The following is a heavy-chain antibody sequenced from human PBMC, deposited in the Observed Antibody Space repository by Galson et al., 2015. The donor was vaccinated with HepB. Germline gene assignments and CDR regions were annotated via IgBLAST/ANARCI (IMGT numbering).Heavy chain of an antibody. J-gene: IGHJ4*02. V-gene: IGHV3-7*01. CDR3: ARDGYCSGGSCYSPFDY. CDR2: IKQDGSEK. CDR1: GFTFSSYW. D-gene: IGHD2-15*01. Sequence: SLRLSCAASGFTFSSYWMSWVRQAPGKGLEWVANIKQDGSEKYYVDSVKGRFTISRDNAKNSLYLQMNSLRAEDTAVYYCARDGYCSGGSCYSPFDYWGQGTLVTVSS.